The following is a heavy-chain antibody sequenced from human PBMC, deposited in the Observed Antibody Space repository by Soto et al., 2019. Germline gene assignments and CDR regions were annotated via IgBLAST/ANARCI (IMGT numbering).Heavy chain of an antibody. CDR2: IYWDDDN. D-gene: IGHD3-22*01. CDR1: GFSLSTTGAG. CDR3: AHRRHPYYDSSGFGAFDV. V-gene: IGHV2-5*02. Sequence: QITLKESGPTLVKPTQTLTLTCIFSGFSLSTTGAGVGWIRQPPGKALEWLGIIYWDDDNRYSPSVKSRLTITKDTSKNQVVLTMTNMDPVDTATYYCAHRRHPYYDSSGFGAFDVWGQGTMVTVAS. J-gene: IGHJ3*01.